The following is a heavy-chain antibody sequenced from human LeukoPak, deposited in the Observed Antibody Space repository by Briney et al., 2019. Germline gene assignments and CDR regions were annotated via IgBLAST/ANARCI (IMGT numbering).Heavy chain of an antibody. J-gene: IGHJ1*01. Sequence: GGSLRLSCAASGFIFSSCWMSWVRQAPGKGLEWVANIKQDGSEKYYVDSLKGRFTISRDNAKNSLYLQMNSLRAEDTAVYYCARYYYDSTGYALFQHWGQGTLVTVSS. D-gene: IGHD3-22*01. CDR2: IKQDGSEK. V-gene: IGHV3-7*01. CDR1: GFIFSSCW. CDR3: ARYYYDSTGYALFQH.